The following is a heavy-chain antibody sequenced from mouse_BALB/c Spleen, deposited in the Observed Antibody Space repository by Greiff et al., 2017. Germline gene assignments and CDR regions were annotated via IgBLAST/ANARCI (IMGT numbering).Heavy chain of an antibody. Sequence: EVQLQESGTVLARPGASVKMSCKASGYSFTSYWMHWVKQRPGQGLEWIGAIYPGNSDTSYNQKFKGKAKLTAVTSASTAYMELSSLTNEDSAVYYCTRSGEYGNYFYAMDDWGQGTSVTVSS. CDR3: TRSGEYGNYFYAMDD. V-gene: IGHV1-5*01. CDR2: IYPGNSDT. D-gene: IGHD2-10*02. CDR1: GYSFTSYW. J-gene: IGHJ4*01.